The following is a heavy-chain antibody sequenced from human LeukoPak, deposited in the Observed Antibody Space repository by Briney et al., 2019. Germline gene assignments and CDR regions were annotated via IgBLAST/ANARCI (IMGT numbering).Heavy chain of an antibody. CDR2: ISYDGSNK. V-gene: IGHV3-30*18. Sequence: PGRSLRLPCAASGFTFSSYGMHWVRQAPGRGLEWVAVISYDGSNKYYADSVKGRFTTSRDNSKNTLYLQMNSLRAEDTAVYYCAKEIAAAGTGYYYYGMDVWGQGTTVTVSS. CDR3: AKEIAAAGTGYYYYGMDV. J-gene: IGHJ6*02. CDR1: GFTFSSYG. D-gene: IGHD6-13*01.